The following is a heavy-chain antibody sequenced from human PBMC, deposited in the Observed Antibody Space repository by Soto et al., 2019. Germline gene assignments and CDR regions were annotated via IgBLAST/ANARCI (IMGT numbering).Heavy chain of an antibody. CDR2: IIPIFGTA. D-gene: IGHD3-3*01. J-gene: IGHJ6*02. V-gene: IGHV1-69*06. Sequence: ASVKVSCKASGGTFSSYAISWVRQAPGQGLEWMGGIIPIFGTANYAQKFQGRVTITADKSTSTAYMELSSLRSEDTAVYYCARDLYYDFWSGPYYYYGMDVWGQGTTVTVSS. CDR3: ARDLYYDFWSGPYYYYGMDV. CDR1: GGTFSSYA.